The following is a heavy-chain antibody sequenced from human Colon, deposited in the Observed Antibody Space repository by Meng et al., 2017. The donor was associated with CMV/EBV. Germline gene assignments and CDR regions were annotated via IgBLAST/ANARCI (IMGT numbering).Heavy chain of an antibody. Sequence: ASVKVSCKASGYTFTSYYMHWVRQAPGQGLEWMGIINPSGGSTSYAQKFQGRVTVTRDTSTSTVYMELSSLRSEDTAVYYCARDRIQGGSYYYYYGMDVWGQGTTVTVSS. D-gene: IGHD1-26*01. V-gene: IGHV1-46*01. CDR3: ARDRIQGGSYYYYYGMDV. J-gene: IGHJ6*02. CDR1: GYTFTSYY. CDR2: INPSGGST.